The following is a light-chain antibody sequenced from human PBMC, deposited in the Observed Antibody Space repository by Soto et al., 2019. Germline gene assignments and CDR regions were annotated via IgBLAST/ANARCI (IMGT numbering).Light chain of an antibody. CDR2: YDS. CDR3: QVWEATGDQVV. J-gene: IGLJ2*01. V-gene: IGLV3-21*01. CDR1: NVGSRS. Sequence: SYELTQPPSVSVAPGETARISCGGNNVGSRSVHWYQQKPGQAPFLVIYYDSDRPSGIPERFSGSNSGNTATLIIRRVEAGDEADYYCQVWEATGDQVVFGGGTQLTVL.